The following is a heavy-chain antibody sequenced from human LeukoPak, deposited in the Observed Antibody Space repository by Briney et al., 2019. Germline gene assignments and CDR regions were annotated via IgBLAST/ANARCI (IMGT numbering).Heavy chain of an antibody. CDR1: GGSISSGGYY. CDR2: IYHSGCT. Sequence: SETLSLTCTVSGGSISSGGYYWSWIRQPPGKGLEWIGYIYHSGCTYYNPSLKSRVTISVDRSKNQFSLKLSSVTAADTAVYYCAREVAAAAIDYWGQGTLVTVSS. D-gene: IGHD6-13*01. J-gene: IGHJ4*02. V-gene: IGHV4-30-2*01. CDR3: AREVAAAAIDY.